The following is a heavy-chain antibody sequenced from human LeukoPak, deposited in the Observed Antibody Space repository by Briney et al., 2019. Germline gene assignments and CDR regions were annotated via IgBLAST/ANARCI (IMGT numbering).Heavy chain of an antibody. V-gene: IGHV3-23*01. CDR3: AKRICSGGSCYSGY. CDR2: ISGSGGTQ. CDR1: GFAFSSYG. D-gene: IGHD2-15*01. J-gene: IGHJ4*02. Sequence: GGLLRLSCAASGFAFSSYGMHWVRQAPGKGLEWVSAISGSGGTQYYADSVKGRFTISRDNSKNTLYLQMNSLRAEDTAVYYCAKRICSGGSCYSGYWGQGTLVTVSS.